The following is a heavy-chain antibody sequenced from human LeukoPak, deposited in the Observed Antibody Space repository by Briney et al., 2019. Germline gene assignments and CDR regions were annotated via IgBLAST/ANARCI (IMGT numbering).Heavy chain of an antibody. V-gene: IGHV1-18*01. CDR1: GGTFSSYA. D-gene: IGHD5-12*01. Sequence: ASVKVSCKASGGTFSSYAISWVRQAPGQGLEWMGWISAYNGNTNYAQKLQGRVTMTTDTSTSTAYMELRSLRSDDTAVYYCARECIVATIRRSYMDVWGKGTTVTVSS. J-gene: IGHJ6*03. CDR2: ISAYNGNT. CDR3: ARECIVATIRRSYMDV.